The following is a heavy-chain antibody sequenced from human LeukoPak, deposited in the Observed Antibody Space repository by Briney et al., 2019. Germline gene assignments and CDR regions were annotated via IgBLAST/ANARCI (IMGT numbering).Heavy chain of an antibody. V-gene: IGHV4-59*01. CDR2: IHYSGTT. Sequence: SETLSLTCTVSGDSISPFYWSWTGQPPGKGLEWIGDIHYSGTTIYNPSLKSRGTISVDTYTTQFSLKMSSVTAADTAVYYCARVASSVMDYGGQAILATVSS. CDR3: ARVASSVMDY. CDR1: GDSISPFY. J-gene: IGHJ4*02. D-gene: IGHD3-16*01.